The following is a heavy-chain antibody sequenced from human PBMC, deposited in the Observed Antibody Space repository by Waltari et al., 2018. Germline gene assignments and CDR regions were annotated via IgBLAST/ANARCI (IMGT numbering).Heavy chain of an antibody. CDR2: INPYNGNT. CDR1: GYTFTSYG. J-gene: IGHJ4*02. CDR3: ARGYCGGDCLFDY. Sequence: QVQLVQSGAEVKKPGASVKVSCKASGYTFTSYGISWVRQAPGQGLEWMGWINPYNGNTKYIERLQGRVTLTTDTSTNTAYMELSSLRSEDTAVYYCARGYCGGDCLFDYWGQGTLVTVSS. D-gene: IGHD2-21*01. V-gene: IGHV1-18*01.